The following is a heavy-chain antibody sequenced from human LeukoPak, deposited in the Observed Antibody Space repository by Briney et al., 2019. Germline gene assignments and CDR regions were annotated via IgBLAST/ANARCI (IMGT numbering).Heavy chain of an antibody. CDR2: INPNSGGT. J-gene: IGHJ4*02. D-gene: IGHD3-22*01. CDR3: ARAPGLVSYYDSSGYYYSGDFDY. CDR1: GYTFTGYY. Sequence: ASVKVSCKASGYTFTGYYMHWVRQAPGQGLEWMGRINPNSGGTNYAQKFQGRVTMTRGTSISTAYMEVSSLRSEDTAVYYCARAPGLVSYYDSSGYYYSGDFDYWGQGTLVTVSS. V-gene: IGHV1-2*06.